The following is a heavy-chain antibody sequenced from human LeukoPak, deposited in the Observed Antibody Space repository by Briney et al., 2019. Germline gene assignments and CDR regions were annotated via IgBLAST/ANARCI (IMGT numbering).Heavy chain of an antibody. V-gene: IGHV3-48*01. Sequence: GGSLRLSCAASGFTFSSYSMNWVRQAPGKGVEWVSYISSSSSTIYYADSVKGRFTISRDNAKNSLYLQMNSLRAEDTAVYYCARWLYDRTDWGQGTLVTVSS. CDR1: GFTFSSYS. J-gene: IGHJ4*02. CDR3: ARWLYDRTD. D-gene: IGHD1-14*01. CDR2: ISSSSSTI.